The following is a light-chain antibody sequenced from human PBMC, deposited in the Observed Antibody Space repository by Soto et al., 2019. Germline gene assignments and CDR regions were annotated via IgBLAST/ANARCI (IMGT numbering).Light chain of an antibody. CDR3: QQYCSSPRT. V-gene: IGKV3-20*01. Sequence: EIVLTQSPGTLSLSPGERATLSCRASQSVSSSYLAWYQQKPGQAPRLLIYGASSRATGIPDRFSGSGSGTDFTLTISRLEPEDFAMYYFQQYCSSPRTFGQGTKVEIK. CDR2: GAS. J-gene: IGKJ1*01. CDR1: QSVSSSY.